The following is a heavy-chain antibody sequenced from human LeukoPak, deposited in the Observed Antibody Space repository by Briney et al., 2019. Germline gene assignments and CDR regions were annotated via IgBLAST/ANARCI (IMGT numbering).Heavy chain of an antibody. Sequence: ASVKVSCKASGYTFTTYGITWVRQAPGQGLEWMGWINPYNGKTNYAQMFQGRVTVTTDTSTSTAYMDLRSLRSDDTAVYYCARDQPRRWLDPWGQGTLVTVSS. CDR3: ARDQPRRWLDP. CDR1: GYTFTTYG. J-gene: IGHJ5*02. CDR2: INPYNGKT. V-gene: IGHV1-18*01.